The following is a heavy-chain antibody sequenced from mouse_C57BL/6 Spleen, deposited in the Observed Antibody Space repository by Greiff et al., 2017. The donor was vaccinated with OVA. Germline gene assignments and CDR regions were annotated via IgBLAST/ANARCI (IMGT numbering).Heavy chain of an antibody. V-gene: IGHV1-53*01. CDR2: INPSNGGT. CDR3: ARPVYYDYPAWFAY. D-gene: IGHD2-4*01. J-gene: IGHJ3*01. CDR1: GYTFTSYW. Sequence: QVQLQQSGTELVKPGASVKLSCKASGYTFTSYWMHWVKQRPGQGLEWIGNINPSNGGTNYNEKFKSKATLTVDKSSSTAYMQLSSLTSEDSAVYYCARPVYYDYPAWFAYWGQGTLVTVSA.